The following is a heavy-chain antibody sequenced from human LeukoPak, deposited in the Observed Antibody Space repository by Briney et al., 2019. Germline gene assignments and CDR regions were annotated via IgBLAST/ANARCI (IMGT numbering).Heavy chain of an antibody. CDR1: GLTFSRYV. V-gene: IGHV3-23*01. J-gene: IGHJ2*01. CDR3: ATLYGDYNWYFDL. D-gene: IGHD4-17*01. CDR2: LSASGGST. Sequence: GGSLRLSCASSGLTFSRYVMGWVRQAPGKGLEWVSTLSASGGSTFYAASMKGRFTVSRDNSKNTLFLQMNSLRAEDTAVYYCATLYGDYNWYFDLWGRGTLVTVSS.